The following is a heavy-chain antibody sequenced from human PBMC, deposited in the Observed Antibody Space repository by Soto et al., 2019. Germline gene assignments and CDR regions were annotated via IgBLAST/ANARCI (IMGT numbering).Heavy chain of an antibody. CDR3: ATDGGSTFSSAYNYFMDV. V-gene: IGHV1-69*08. CDR1: GDTFNTYS. J-gene: IGHJ6*03. Sequence: QAQLVQSGAEVKKPGSSVSVSCKASGDTFNTYSISWLRQAPGPGLEWMGRIIPTVGTPNYAQQFQGRVTISADKSTSTAYMVLTSLTSDDTAVYYCATDGGSTFSSAYNYFMDVWGKGTTVTVSS. D-gene: IGHD3-16*01. CDR2: IIPTVGTP.